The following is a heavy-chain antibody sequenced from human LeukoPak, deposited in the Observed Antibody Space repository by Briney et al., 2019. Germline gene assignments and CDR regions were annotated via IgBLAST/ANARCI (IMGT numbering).Heavy chain of an antibody. J-gene: IGHJ4*02. CDR3: ARGYCSGSSCYHDY. Sequence: GESLKISCKGSGFSFTNYWIGWVRPMPGKGLEWMGVIYPGDSDTKYSPSFQGQVTISADKSISTAYLQWSSLKASDTAIYYCARGYCSGSSCYHDYWGQGTLVTVSS. V-gene: IGHV5-51*01. CDR2: IYPGDSDT. D-gene: IGHD2-15*01. CDR1: GFSFTNYW.